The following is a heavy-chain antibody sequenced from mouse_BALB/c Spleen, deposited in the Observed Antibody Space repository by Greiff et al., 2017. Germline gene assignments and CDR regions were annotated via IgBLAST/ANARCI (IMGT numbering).Heavy chain of an antibody. V-gene: IGHV1-22*01. CDR2: INPNNGGT. D-gene: IGHD2-3*01. J-gene: IGHJ2*01. CDR3: ARGRAYDGPYFDY. Sequence: EVQLQQSGTVLARPGASVKMSCKASGYTFTEYTMHWVKQSHGKSLEWIGGINPNNGGTSYNQKFKGKATLTVDKSSSTAYMELRSLTSEDSAVYYCARGRAYDGPYFDYWGQGTTLTVSS. CDR1: GYTFTEYT.